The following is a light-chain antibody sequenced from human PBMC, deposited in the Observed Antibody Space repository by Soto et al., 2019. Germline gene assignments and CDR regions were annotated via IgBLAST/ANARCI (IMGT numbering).Light chain of an antibody. CDR1: QGARNN. J-gene: IGKJ1*01. CDR3: QQYNDWPRT. V-gene: IGKV3-15*01. Sequence: EIVMTQSPATLSVSPGERATFSCRASQGARNNLAWYQQTPGQAPRLLIHGASSRAAGIPARFGGSGSGTEFNLTISSQQSEYFAVYYWQQYNDWPRTFGQGTKVEIK. CDR2: GAS.